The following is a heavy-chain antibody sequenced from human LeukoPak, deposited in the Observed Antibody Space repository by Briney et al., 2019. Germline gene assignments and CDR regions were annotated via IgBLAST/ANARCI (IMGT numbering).Heavy chain of an antibody. CDR1: GESFSGYY. J-gene: IGHJ6*04. D-gene: IGHD3-10*01. CDR2: INHSGST. CDR3: ARGMVRGKYYYYGMDV. Sequence: SETLSLTCADYGESFSGYYWSWIRQPPGKGLEWIGEINHSGSTNYNPSLKSRVTISVDTSKNQFSLKLSSVTAADTAVYYCARGMVRGKYYYYGMDVWGKGTTVTVSS. V-gene: IGHV4-34*01.